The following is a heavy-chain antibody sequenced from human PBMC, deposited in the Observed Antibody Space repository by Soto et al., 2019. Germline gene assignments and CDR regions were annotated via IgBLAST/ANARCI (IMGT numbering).Heavy chain of an antibody. V-gene: IGHV1-69*08. CDR1: GGTFSSYT. CDR3: ARDDGAYCGGDCYSPFDY. D-gene: IGHD2-21*02. Sequence: QVQLVQSGAEVKKPGSSVKVSCKASGGTFSSYTIIWVRQAPGQGLEWMGRIIPILGIANYAQKFQGRVTITADKSTSTAYMELSSLRSEDTAVYYCARDDGAYCGGDCYSPFDYWGQGTLVTVSS. CDR2: IIPILGIA. J-gene: IGHJ4*02.